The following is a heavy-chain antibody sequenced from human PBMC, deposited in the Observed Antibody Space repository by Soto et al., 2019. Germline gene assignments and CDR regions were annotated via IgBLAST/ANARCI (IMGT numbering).Heavy chain of an antibody. V-gene: IGHV4-38-2*01. J-gene: IGHJ4*02. CDR2: VDHSGRT. CDR3: AKKGYYPSGKINLFDS. D-gene: IGHD3-10*01. CDR1: GYSINSDYY. Sequence: PSETLSLTSAVSGYSINSDYYWGWIRQPPGKGLEWIGSVDHSGRTYYSPSLRSRLTIFIDTSKNQFSLRLTSVTAADTAMYFCAKKGYYPSGKINLFDSWGPGTLVPVSS.